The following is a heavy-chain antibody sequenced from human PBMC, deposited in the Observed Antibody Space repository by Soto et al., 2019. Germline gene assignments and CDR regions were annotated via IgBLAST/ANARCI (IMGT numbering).Heavy chain of an antibody. D-gene: IGHD3-9*01. V-gene: IGHV3-23*01. Sequence: EVHLLCSWGGLVQPGGSLRLSCAASGFTFSGYAMSWVRQAPGKGLEWVSGISGSAASTNYADSVKGRFTISRDNSKSTLYLQMNSLRAEDTAVYYCAKDVHYDILTGIEYFHHWAQGTLVTVSS. CDR3: AKDVHYDILTGIEYFHH. CDR2: ISGSAAST. J-gene: IGHJ1*01. CDR1: GFTFSGYA.